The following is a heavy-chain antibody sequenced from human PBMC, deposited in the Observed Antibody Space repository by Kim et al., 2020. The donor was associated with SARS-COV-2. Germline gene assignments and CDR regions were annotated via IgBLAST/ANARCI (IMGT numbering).Heavy chain of an antibody. D-gene: IGHD3-22*01. V-gene: IGHV3-9*01. Sequence: GGSLRLSCAASGFTFDDYAMHWVRQAPGKGLEWVSGISWNSGSIGYADSVKGRFTISRDNAKNSLYLQMNSLRAEDTALYYCAKDRDYDSSGYYRTGGGMDVWGQGTTVTVSS. CDR1: GFTFDDYA. J-gene: IGHJ6*02. CDR2: ISWNSGSI. CDR3: AKDRDYDSSGYYRTGGGMDV.